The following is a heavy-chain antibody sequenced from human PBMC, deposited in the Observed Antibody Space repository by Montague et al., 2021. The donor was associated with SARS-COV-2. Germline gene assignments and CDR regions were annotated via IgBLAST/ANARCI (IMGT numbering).Heavy chain of an antibody. CDR3: ARVGRQQLVRLSGMDV. CDR1: GGSISSSSYY. Sequence: SETLSLTCTVSGGSISSSSYYWGWIRQPPGEGLEWIGSIYYSGSTYYNPSLKSRVTISVDTSKNQFSLKLSSVTAADTAVYYCARVGRQQLVRLSGMDVWGQGTPVTVSS. J-gene: IGHJ6*02. CDR2: IYYSGST. V-gene: IGHV4-39*07. D-gene: IGHD6-13*01.